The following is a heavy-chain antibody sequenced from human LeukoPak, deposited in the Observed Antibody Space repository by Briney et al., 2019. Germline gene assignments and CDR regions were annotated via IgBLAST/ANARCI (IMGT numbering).Heavy chain of an antibody. J-gene: IGHJ6*03. CDR3: AKDAYSSGWLYYYYYYMDV. CDR2: ISYDGSNK. D-gene: IGHD6-19*01. Sequence: GGSLRLSCAASGFTFSSYGMHWVRLAPGKGLEWVAVISYDGSNKYYADSVKGRFTISRDNSKNTLYLQMNSLRAEDTAVYYCAKDAYSSGWLYYYYYYMDVWGKGTTVTISS. CDR1: GFTFSSYG. V-gene: IGHV3-30*18.